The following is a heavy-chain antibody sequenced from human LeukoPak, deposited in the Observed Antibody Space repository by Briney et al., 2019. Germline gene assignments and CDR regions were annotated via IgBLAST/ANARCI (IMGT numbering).Heavy chain of an antibody. CDR1: GGSINSGDYY. CDR2: IYYSGST. V-gene: IGHV4-61*08. Sequence: SQTLSLTCTVSGGSINSGDYYWSWLRQHPGKGLEWIGYIYYSGSTNYNPSLKSRVTISVDTSKNQFSLKLSSVTAADTAVYSCARGGYGDYAAGWFDPWGQGTLVTVSS. J-gene: IGHJ5*02. D-gene: IGHD4-17*01. CDR3: ARGGYGDYAAGWFDP.